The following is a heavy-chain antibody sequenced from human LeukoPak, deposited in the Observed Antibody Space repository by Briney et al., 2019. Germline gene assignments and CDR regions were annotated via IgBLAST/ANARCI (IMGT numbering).Heavy chain of an antibody. J-gene: IGHJ4*02. CDR3: AKDITPMLYCSSTSCFFDY. D-gene: IGHD2-2*01. Sequence: GGSLRLSCAASGFTFDDYAMHWVRQAPGKGLEWVSGISWNSGSIGYADSVKGRFTISRDNAKNSLYLQMNSLRAEDTALYYCAKDITPMLYCSSTSCFFDYWGQGTLVTVSS. CDR2: ISWNSGSI. CDR1: GFTFDDYA. V-gene: IGHV3-9*01.